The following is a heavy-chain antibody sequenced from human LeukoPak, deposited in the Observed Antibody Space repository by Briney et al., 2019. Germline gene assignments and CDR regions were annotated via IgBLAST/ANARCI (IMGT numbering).Heavy chain of an antibody. V-gene: IGHV3-23*01. CDR1: GFTFSSYA. J-gene: IGHJ4*02. D-gene: IGHD1-26*01. CDR2: ISGSGINT. Sequence: PGGSLRLSCAASGFTFSSYAMNWVRQAPGKGLEWVSAISGSGINTFYADSVKGRFTISRGNPKNTLYLQMNSLRAEDTAVYYCAKAFGFSTTFFDYWGQGTLVTVSS. CDR3: AKAFGFSTTFFDY.